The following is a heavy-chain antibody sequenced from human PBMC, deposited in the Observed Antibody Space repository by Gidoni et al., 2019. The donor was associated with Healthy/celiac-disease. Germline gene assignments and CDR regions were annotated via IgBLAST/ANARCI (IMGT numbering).Heavy chain of an antibody. V-gene: IGHV4-34*01. J-gene: IGHJ4*02. CDR2: INHSGST. CDR3: ARVYCSGGSCYRGPFDY. D-gene: IGHD2-15*01. Sequence: QVQLQLWGAALLTPSETLSLTCSVYGRSFSGYFWSWIRQPPGKGLVWIGEINHSGSTNYNPSLNSRVTISVDTSKNQFSLKLSSVTAADTAVYYCARVYCSGGSCYRGPFDYWGQGTLVTVSS. CDR1: GRSFSGYF.